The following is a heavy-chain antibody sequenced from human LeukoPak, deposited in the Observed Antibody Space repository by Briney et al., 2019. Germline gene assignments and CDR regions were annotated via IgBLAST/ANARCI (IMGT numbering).Heavy chain of an antibody. J-gene: IGHJ4*02. CDR2: FYYSGSI. D-gene: IGHD6-13*01. CDR3: TRHGGAAAGFDY. V-gene: IGHV4-39*01. CDR1: GFTFSSYG. Sequence: GSLRLSCAASGFTFSSYGMSWVRQAPGKGLEWIGSFYYSGSIYYNPSLKSRVAISVDTSKKQFSLKLSSVTAADTAVYYCTRHGGAAAGFDYWGQGTLVTVSS.